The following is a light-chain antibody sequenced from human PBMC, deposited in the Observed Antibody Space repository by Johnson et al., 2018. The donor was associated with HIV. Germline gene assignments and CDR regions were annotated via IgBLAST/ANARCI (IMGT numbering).Light chain of an antibody. Sequence: QSVLTQPPSVSAAPGQKVPISFSGSSSNIGHNYVSWYQQLPGTAPKLLIYENNKRPSGIPDRFSGSKSGTSATLGITGLQTGDAADYYCGTWDSSLSAGGAFGTGTKVTGL. CDR3: GTWDSSLSAGGA. V-gene: IGLV1-51*02. CDR2: ENN. CDR1: SSNIGHNY. J-gene: IGLJ1*01.